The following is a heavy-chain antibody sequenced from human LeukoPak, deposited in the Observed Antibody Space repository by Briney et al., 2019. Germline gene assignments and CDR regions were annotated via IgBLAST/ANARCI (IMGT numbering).Heavy chain of an antibody. Sequence: ASVKVSCKASGYTFTGYYMHWVRQAPGQGLEWMGRIHPNNGGTNYAQKFQGRVTMTRDTSISTAYMELSRLRSDDTAIYYCARDDRYCSSNSCFRYFAMDVWGQGTTVAVSS. J-gene: IGHJ6*02. CDR2: IHPNNGGT. D-gene: IGHD2-2*01. CDR1: GYTFTGYY. V-gene: IGHV1-2*06. CDR3: ARDDRYCSSNSCFRYFAMDV.